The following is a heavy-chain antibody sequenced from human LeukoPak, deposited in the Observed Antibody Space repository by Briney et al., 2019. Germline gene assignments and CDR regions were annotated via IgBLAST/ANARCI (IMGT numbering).Heavy chain of an antibody. CDR3: ARSYYYDSSGYRRLDY. CDR2: INPSGGST. J-gene: IGHJ4*02. D-gene: IGHD3-22*01. CDR1: GYTFTSYY. V-gene: IGHV1-46*01. Sequence: GASVKVSCKASGYTFTSYYMHWVRQAPGQGLGWMGIINPSGGSTSYAQKFQGRVTMTRDTSTSTVYMELSSLRSEDTAVYYCARSYYYDSSGYRRLDYWGQGTLVTVSS.